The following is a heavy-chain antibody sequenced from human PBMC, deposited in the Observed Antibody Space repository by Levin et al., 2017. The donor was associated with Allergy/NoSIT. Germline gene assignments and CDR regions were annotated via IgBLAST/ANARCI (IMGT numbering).Heavy chain of an antibody. CDR1: GDSVSSSNG. J-gene: IGHJ4*02. V-gene: IGHV4-4*02. CDR2: IYHTGTT. D-gene: IGHD2-15*01. Sequence: SETLSLTCAVSGDSVSSSNGWIWVRQPPGKGLEWIGEIYHTGTTNYNPSLTGRATMSMDQSKNDFSLRLTSVTAADTAIYYCARTATVPPHVHYGTRSYFDSWGPGTLVTVSS. CDR3: ARTATVPPHVHYGTRSYFDS.